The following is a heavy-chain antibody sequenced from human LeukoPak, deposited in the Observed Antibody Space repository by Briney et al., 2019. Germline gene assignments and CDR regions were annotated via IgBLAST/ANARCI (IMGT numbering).Heavy chain of an antibody. CDR2: INWNGGST. V-gene: IGHV3-20*04. J-gene: IGHJ4*02. D-gene: IGHD6-13*01. Sequence: PGGSLRLSCAASGFTFDDYGMSWVRQAPGKRLEWVSGINWNGGSTGYADSVKGRFTISRDNAKNSLYLQMNSLRAEDTALYYCARERGIAAAGTFSDYWGQGTLVTVSS. CDR3: ARERGIAAAGTFSDY. CDR1: GFTFDDYG.